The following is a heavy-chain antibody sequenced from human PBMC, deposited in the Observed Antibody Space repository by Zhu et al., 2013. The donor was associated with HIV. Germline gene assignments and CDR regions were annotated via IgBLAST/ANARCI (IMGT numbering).Heavy chain of an antibody. CDR1: GFIFTSVG. CDR2: VNPYNGVA. V-gene: IGHV1-18*04. D-gene: IGHD6-13*01. J-gene: IGHJ4*02. CDR3: TRDQQRVNFDY. Sequence: QLIQSGPEVKKPGDSVKLSCQTSGFIFTSVGYSWVRQAPGQSFEWIAWVNPYNGVARPAQKLEDRVFLAKDASRSTVYLELKDLRPDDTAIYYCTRDQQRVNFDYWGQGPWSPSPQ.